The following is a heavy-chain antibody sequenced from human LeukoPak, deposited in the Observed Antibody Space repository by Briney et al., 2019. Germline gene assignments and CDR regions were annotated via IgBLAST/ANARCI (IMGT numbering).Heavy chain of an antibody. D-gene: IGHD4-23*01. J-gene: IGHJ4*02. Sequence: ASVKVSCKASGGTFSSYAISWVRQAPGQRLEWMGWINAGNGNTKYSQKFQGRVTITRDTSASTAYMELSSLRSEDTAVYYCARDSTVVTLGYWGQGTLVTVSS. V-gene: IGHV1-3*01. CDR3: ARDSTVVTLGY. CDR2: INAGNGNT. CDR1: GGTFSSYA.